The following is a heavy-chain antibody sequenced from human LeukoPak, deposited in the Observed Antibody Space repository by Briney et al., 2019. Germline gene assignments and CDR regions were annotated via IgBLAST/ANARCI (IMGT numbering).Heavy chain of an antibody. Sequence: ASEKVSCKVSGYTLTELSMHWVRQAAGKGLEWMGGFDPEDGETIYAQKFQGRVTMTEATSTDTAYMELSSLRSEDTAVYYCATTSPGGGYYYYYMDVWGKGTTVTISS. CDR3: ATTSPGGGYYYYYMDV. V-gene: IGHV1-24*01. J-gene: IGHJ6*03. D-gene: IGHD3-16*01. CDR2: FDPEDGET. CDR1: GYTLTELS.